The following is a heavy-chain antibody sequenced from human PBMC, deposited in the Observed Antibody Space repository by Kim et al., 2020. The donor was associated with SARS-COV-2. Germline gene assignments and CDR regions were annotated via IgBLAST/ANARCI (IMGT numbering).Heavy chain of an antibody. V-gene: IGHV4-39*01. Sequence: SETLSLTCTVSGGSISSSSYYWGWIRQPPGKGLEWIGSIYYSGSTYYNPSLKSRVTISVDTSKNQFSLKLSSVTAADTAVYYCATLAVAGTREDYWGQGTLVTVSS. CDR2: IYYSGST. J-gene: IGHJ4*02. D-gene: IGHD6-19*01. CDR1: GGSISSSSYY. CDR3: ATLAVAGTREDY.